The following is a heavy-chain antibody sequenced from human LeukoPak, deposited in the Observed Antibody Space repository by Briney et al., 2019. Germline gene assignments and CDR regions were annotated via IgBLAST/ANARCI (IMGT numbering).Heavy chain of an antibody. Sequence: GASVKVSCKASGGTFSSYAISWVRQAPGQGLEWMGGIIPIFGTANYAQKFQGGVTITADESTSTAYMELSSLRSEDTAVYYCALCYYDSSGYSNFDYWGQGTLVTVSS. CDR1: GGTFSSYA. CDR2: IIPIFGTA. V-gene: IGHV1-69*13. D-gene: IGHD3-22*01. CDR3: ALCYYDSSGYSNFDY. J-gene: IGHJ4*02.